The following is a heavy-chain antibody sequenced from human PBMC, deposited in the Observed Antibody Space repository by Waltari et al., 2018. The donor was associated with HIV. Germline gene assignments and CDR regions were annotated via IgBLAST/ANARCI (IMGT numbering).Heavy chain of an antibody. D-gene: IGHD5-12*01. CDR3: AKDFDTSGLPYVVIDS. CDR1: GVTFRSPP. V-gene: IGHV3-23*04. J-gene: IGHJ4*02. CDR2: ISGSGSHT. Sequence: EVQLVQSGGGLVQPEGSLRLSRKASGVTFRSPPLCWARQAPGKGLEWVSTISGSGSHTYNADSAKGRFTISRDNAENKLFLQMSRLRVEDSALYYCAKDFDTSGLPYVVIDSWGQGTLVTVSS.